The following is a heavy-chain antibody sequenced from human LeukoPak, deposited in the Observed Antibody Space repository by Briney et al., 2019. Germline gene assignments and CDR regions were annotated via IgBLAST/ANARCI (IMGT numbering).Heavy chain of an antibody. V-gene: IGHV3-48*04. D-gene: IGHD5-18*01. CDR2: FSSSSSTI. Sequence: SGGSLRLSCAASGITFSSYSMNWVRQAPGKGLEWVSYFSSSSSTIYYADSVKGRFTISRDNAKNSLYLQMNSLRAEDTAVYYCARGSSDGYSYGHWGQGTLVTVSS. J-gene: IGHJ4*02. CDR3: ARGSSDGYSYGH. CDR1: GITFSSYS.